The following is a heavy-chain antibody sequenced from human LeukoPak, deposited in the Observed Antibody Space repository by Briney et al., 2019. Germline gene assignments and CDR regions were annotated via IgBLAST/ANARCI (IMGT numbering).Heavy chain of an antibody. Sequence: PGGSLRLSCAASRVTSSTYALSWGRQTPGKGLEWVSAISGSGGTTYYADSVKGRFTISRDNSKNTLYLQMNSLRAEDTAVYYCANSQAGARAFDYWGQGTLVTVSS. CDR2: ISGSGGTT. D-gene: IGHD4/OR15-4a*01. J-gene: IGHJ4*02. V-gene: IGHV3-23*01. CDR1: RVTSSTYA. CDR3: ANSQAGARAFDY.